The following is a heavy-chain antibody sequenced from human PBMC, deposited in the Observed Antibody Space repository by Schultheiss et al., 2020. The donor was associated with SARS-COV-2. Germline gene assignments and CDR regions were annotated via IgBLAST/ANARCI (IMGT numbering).Heavy chain of an antibody. V-gene: IGHV3-15*01. J-gene: IGHJ4*02. Sequence: GGSLRLSCAASGFTFSNAWMSWVRQAPGKGLEWVGRIKGKTEGSTTDYAVPVEGRFTISRDDSKNTLYLQMNSLKTEDTAVYYCTTEWYNWNDDFDYWGQGTLVTVSS. D-gene: IGHD1-1*01. CDR2: IKGKTEGSTT. CDR3: TTEWYNWNDDFDY. CDR1: GFTFSNAW.